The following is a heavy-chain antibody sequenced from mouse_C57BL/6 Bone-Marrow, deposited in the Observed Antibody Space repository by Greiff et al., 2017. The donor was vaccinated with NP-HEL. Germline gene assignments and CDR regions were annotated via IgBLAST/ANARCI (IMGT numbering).Heavy chain of an antibody. CDR2: ISNLAYSI. J-gene: IGHJ1*03. V-gene: IGHV5-15*01. D-gene: IGHD1-1*01. Sequence: EVQGVESGGGLVQPGGSLKLSCAASGFTFSDYGMAWVRQAPRKGPEWVAFISNLAYSIYYADTVTGRFTISRENAKNTLYLEMSSLRFEDTAMYYCARQYYYRTWYFDVWGTGTTVTVSS. CDR3: ARQYYYRTWYFDV. CDR1: GFTFSDYG.